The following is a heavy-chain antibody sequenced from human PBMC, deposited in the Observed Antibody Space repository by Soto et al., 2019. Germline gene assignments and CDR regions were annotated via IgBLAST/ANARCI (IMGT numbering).Heavy chain of an antibody. J-gene: IGHJ4*02. CDR1: GYTFTSYY. CDR3: ARGSAYDREPFDY. Sequence: QVQLVQSGAEVQKPGASVKVSCKASGYTFTSYYIHWVRPAPGQGLEWMGMINPSAGGASYAQKFQGRVTMTRDTCTRTVYMELSSLRSEDTAVYFFARGSAYDREPFDYWGQGTLVTVSS. D-gene: IGHD5-12*01. V-gene: IGHV1-46*03. CDR2: INPSAGGA.